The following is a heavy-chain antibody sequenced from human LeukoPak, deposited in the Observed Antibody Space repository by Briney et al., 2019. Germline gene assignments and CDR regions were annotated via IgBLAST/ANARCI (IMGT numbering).Heavy chain of an antibody. J-gene: IGHJ4*02. V-gene: IGHV3-21*01. Sequence: ETLSLTCAVSGGSISSSNWRSWVRQPPGKGLEWVSSIRSSSSYIYYADSVKGRFTISRDNAKNSLYLQMNSLRAEDTAVYYCARDRPTLTGYYPFDYWGQGTLVTVSS. CDR3: ARDRPTLTGYYPFDY. D-gene: IGHD3-9*01. CDR2: IRSSSSYI. CDR1: GGSISSSN.